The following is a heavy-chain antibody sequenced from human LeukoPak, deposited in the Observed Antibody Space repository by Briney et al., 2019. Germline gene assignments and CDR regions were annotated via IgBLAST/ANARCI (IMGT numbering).Heavy chain of an antibody. J-gene: IGHJ4*02. D-gene: IGHD3-22*01. CDR2: INHSGST. V-gene: IGHV4-34*01. CDR1: GGSFSGYY. CDR3: ARAPGTMIVVGTDHYFDY. Sequence: PSETLSLTCAVYGGSFSGYYWSWIRQPPGKGLEWIGEINHSGSTNYNPSLKSRVTISVDTSKNQFSLKLSSVTAADTAVYYCARAPGTMIVVGTDHYFDYWGQGTLVTVSS.